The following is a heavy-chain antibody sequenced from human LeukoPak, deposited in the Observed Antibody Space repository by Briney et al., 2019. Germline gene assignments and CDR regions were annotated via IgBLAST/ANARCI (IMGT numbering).Heavy chain of an antibody. CDR1: GGSLTSYY. CDR2: IYYTGST. Sequence: RPSETLSLTCIVSGGSLTSYYWSWIRLPPGKELEWIGYIYYTGSTSYNPSLKSRITISVDTSKNLFSLRLSSVTAADTGVYYCARRLGSGYAEDYYYYGLDVWGQGTTVTVSS. J-gene: IGHJ6*02. CDR3: ARRLGSGYAEDYYYYGLDV. D-gene: IGHD5-12*01. V-gene: IGHV4-59*01.